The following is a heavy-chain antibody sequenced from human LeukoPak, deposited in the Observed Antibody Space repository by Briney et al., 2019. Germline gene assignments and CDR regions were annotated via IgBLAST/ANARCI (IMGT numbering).Heavy chain of an antibody. D-gene: IGHD2-15*01. CDR3: TRRRLGFCSGGNCYLGSFDI. CDR2: IRSKAYGGTT. J-gene: IGHJ3*02. CDR1: GFPFGDYA. Sequence: GGSLRLSRTASGFPFGDYAMSWFRQAPGKGLEWVGFIRSKAYGGTTQYAASVKGRFTISRDDSKSIAYLQMNSLKTEDTAVYYCTRRRLGFCSGGNCYLGSFDIWGQGTMVTVSS. V-gene: IGHV3-49*03.